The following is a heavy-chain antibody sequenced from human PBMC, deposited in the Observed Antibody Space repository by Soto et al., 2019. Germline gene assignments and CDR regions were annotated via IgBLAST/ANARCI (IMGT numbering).Heavy chain of an antibody. CDR3: AVTAMVTLNNWFDP. CDR2: IIPIFGTA. Sequence: SVKVSRKASGGTFSRYAISWVRQAPGQGLEWMGGIIPIFGTANYAQKFQGRVTITADESTSTAYMELSSLRSEDTAVYYCAVTAMVTLNNWFDPWGQGTLVTVSS. J-gene: IGHJ5*02. V-gene: IGHV1-69*13. D-gene: IGHD5-18*01. CDR1: GGTFSRYA.